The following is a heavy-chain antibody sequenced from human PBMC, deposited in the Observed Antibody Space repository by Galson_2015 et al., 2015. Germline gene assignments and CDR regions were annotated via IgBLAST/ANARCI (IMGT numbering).Heavy chain of an antibody. CDR3: ARHQIVYYDSSGYNGFDY. CDR1: GSSFTRYW. J-gene: IGHJ4*02. CDR2: IYPGDSDT. V-gene: IGHV5-51*01. Sequence: QSGAEVKKPGESLTISCTGSGSSFTRYWIGWVRQMPGKGLQWMGIIYPGDSDTRYSPSFQGQVTISADKSISTAYLQWSSLKASDTAMYYCARHQIVYYDSSGYNGFDYWGQGTLVTVSS. D-gene: IGHD3-22*01.